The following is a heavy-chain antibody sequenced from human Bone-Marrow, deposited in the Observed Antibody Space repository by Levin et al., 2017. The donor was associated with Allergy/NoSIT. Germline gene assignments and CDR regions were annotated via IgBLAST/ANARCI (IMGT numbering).Heavy chain of an antibody. Sequence: SGGSLRLSCTASGFTFDNFAMTWVRQAPGKGLEWVGFIRSKAYGGTTEYAASVKGRFTISKDDSKSIAYLQMDSLKTEDTAVYYCTRVYCSSTSCYAVFFQHWGQGTLVTVSS. CDR2: IRSKAYGGTT. J-gene: IGHJ1*01. V-gene: IGHV3-49*04. CDR1: GFTFDNFA. D-gene: IGHD2-2*01. CDR3: TRVYCSSTSCYAVFFQH.